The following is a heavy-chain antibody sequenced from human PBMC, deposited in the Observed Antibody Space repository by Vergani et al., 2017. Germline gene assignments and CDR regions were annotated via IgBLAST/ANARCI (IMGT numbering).Heavy chain of an antibody. V-gene: IGHV4-34*01. CDR2: INHSGST. CDR1: GGSFSGYY. Sequence: QVQLQQWGAGLLKPSETLSLTCAVYGGSFSGYYWSWIRQPPGKGLEWIGEINHSGSTNYNPSLKSRVTISVDTSKNQFSLKLSSVTAADTAVYYCASSAYSSGWWSYNWFDPWGQGTLVTVSS. CDR3: ASSAYSSGWWSYNWFDP. J-gene: IGHJ5*02. D-gene: IGHD6-19*01.